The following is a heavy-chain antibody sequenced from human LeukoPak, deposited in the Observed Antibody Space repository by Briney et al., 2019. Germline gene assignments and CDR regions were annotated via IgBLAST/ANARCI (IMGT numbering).Heavy chain of an antibody. CDR2: IKSKTDGGTT. V-gene: IGHV3-15*07. CDR3: TTDLEYSSGWDI. Sequence: ETLSLTCAVSGGSLSSNFYWDWIRQAPGKGLEWVGRIKSKTDGGTTDYAAPVKGRFTISRDDSKNTLYLQMNSLKTEDTAVYYCTTDLEYSSGWDIWGQGTMVTVSS. J-gene: IGHJ3*02. CDR1: GGSLSSNFY. D-gene: IGHD6-19*01.